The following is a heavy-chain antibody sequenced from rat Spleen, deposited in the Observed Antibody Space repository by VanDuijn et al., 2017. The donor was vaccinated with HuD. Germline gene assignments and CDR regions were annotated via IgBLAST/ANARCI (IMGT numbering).Heavy chain of an antibody. J-gene: IGHJ3*01. CDR2: INYDGSSI. CDR3: ARHPTYYGFDEDWFAC. V-gene: IGHV5-20*01. D-gene: IGHD1-9*01. Sequence: EVQLVESGGGLVQPGRSLKISCAASGFIFSDFHLAWVRQAPTKGLEWVASINYDGSSIYYRDSVKGRFTVSRDNAKSSLYLQMDSLRSEDTATYYCARHPTYYGFDEDWFACWGQGTLVTVSS. CDR1: GFIFSDFH.